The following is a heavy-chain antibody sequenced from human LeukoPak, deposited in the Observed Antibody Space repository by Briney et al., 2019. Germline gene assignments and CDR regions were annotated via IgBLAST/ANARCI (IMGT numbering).Heavy chain of an antibody. CDR3: ARGGGYCCGGSCYSLYYYYYYYMDV. CDR2: INPSGGRT. J-gene: IGHJ6*03. CDR1: GYTFTSYY. D-gene: IGHD2-15*01. V-gene: IGHV1-46*01. Sequence: ASVKVSCKASGYTFTSYYMHWVRQAPGQGLEWMGIINPSGGRTSYAQKFQGRVTMTTDMSTSTVYMERSSLRYEDTAVYYCARGGGYCCGGSCYSLYYYYYYYMDVWGKGTTVTVSS.